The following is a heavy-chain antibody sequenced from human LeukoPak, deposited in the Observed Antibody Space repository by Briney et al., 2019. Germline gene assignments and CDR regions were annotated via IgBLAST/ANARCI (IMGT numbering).Heavy chain of an antibody. J-gene: IGHJ4*02. D-gene: IGHD3-22*01. CDR3: ARTVTTYYYDGSGYYDY. V-gene: IGHV3-30*19. CDR2: ISYDGSNE. CDR1: GFTFSSYG. Sequence: GGSLRLSCAASGFTFSSYGMHWVRQAPGKGLEWVAIISYDGSNEYYADSVKGRFTISRDNSKNTLYLQMNSLRAADTAVYYCARTVTTYYYDGSGYYDYWGQGTLVTVSS.